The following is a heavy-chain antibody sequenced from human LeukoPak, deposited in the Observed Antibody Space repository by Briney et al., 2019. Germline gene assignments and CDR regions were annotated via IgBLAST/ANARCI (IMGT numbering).Heavy chain of an antibody. V-gene: IGHV1-69*05. CDR3: ASTSGPHYYDSSGYYGAFDI. CDR2: IIPIFGTA. CDR1: GGTFSSYA. Sequence: SVKVSCKASGGTFSSYAISWVRQAPGQGLEWMGGIIPIFGTANYAQKFQGRVTITTDESTSTAYMELSSLRSGDTAVYYCASTSGPHYYDSSGYYGAFDIWGQGTMVTVSS. J-gene: IGHJ3*02. D-gene: IGHD3-22*01.